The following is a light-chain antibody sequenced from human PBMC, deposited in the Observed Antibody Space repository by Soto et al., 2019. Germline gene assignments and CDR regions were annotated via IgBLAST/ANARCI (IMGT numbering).Light chain of an antibody. CDR2: EVS. V-gene: IGLV2-8*01. CDR3: SSYAGTYYV. CDR1: SSDVGGYNY. Sequence: QSVLTQPPSASGSPGQSVTISCTGTSSDVGGYNYVSWYQQHPGKAPKIMIYEVSKRPSGVPDRFSGSKSGNTASLTVSGLQAEDEAEYYCSSYAGTYYVFGTRTKVTVL. J-gene: IGLJ1*01.